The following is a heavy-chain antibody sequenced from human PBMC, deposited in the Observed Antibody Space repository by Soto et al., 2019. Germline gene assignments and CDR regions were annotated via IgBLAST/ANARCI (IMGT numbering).Heavy chain of an antibody. V-gene: IGHV4-34*01. J-gene: IGHJ3*02. Sequence: SETLSLTCAVYGGSFSGYYWSWIRQPPGKGLEWIGEINHSGSTNYNPSLKSRVTISVDTSKNQFSLKLSSVTAADTAVYYCARADYGSGSYYKYAFDIWGQGTMVTV. D-gene: IGHD3-10*01. CDR2: INHSGST. CDR3: ARADYGSGSYYKYAFDI. CDR1: GGSFSGYY.